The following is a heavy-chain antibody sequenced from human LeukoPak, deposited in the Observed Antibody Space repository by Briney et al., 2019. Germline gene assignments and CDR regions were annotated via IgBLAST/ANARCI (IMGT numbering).Heavy chain of an antibody. CDR2: INPNSGGT. J-gene: IGHJ5*02. Sequence: ASVKVSCKASGYTFTGYYMHWVRQAPGQGLEWMGWINPNSGGTNYAQKFQGRVTMTRDTSISTAYMELSRLRSDDTAVYYCATEHLVPAATYNWFDPWGQGTLVTVSS. V-gene: IGHV1-2*02. CDR1: GYTFTGYY. CDR3: ATEHLVPAATYNWFDP. D-gene: IGHD2-2*01.